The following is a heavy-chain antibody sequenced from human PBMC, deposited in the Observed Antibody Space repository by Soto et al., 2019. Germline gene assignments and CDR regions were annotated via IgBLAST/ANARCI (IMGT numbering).Heavy chain of an antibody. D-gene: IGHD3-16*02. J-gene: IGHJ4*02. CDR3: VRVHAYVWGSYRFAYFDY. CDR1: GYTITSYA. V-gene: IGHV1-3*01. Sequence: SVKVSCKAAGYTITSYARHWVRQATGQRLEWMGWINAGNGNTKYSQKFQGRVTITRDTSASTAYMELSSLRSEDTAVYYCVRVHAYVWGSYRFAYFDYWGQGTLVTVSS. CDR2: INAGNGNT.